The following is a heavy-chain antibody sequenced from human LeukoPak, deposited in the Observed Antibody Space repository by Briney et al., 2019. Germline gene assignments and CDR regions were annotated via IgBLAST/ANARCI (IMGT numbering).Heavy chain of an antibody. J-gene: IGHJ5*02. D-gene: IGHD3-22*01. Sequence: GGSLRLSCATSGFTVSSNYVSWVRQAPGKGLEWVSVTYSNGRTYYADSVKGRFTISRDNAKNTLNLQMNSLRAEDTAVYYCARDLGQYYDTSDNWFDPWGQGTLVTVSS. V-gene: IGHV3-53*01. CDR3: ARDLGQYYDTSDNWFDP. CDR2: TYSNGRT. CDR1: GFTVSSNY.